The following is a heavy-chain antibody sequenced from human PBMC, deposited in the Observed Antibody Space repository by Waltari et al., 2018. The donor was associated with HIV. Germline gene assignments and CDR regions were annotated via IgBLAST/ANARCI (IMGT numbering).Heavy chain of an antibody. CDR1: GFTFTTYA. D-gene: IGHD3-22*01. Sequence: EVQLVESGGGLVQPGGSLRLSCAASGFTFTTYAMNWVRQAPGKGRGLVAAISVSGFSTYYAESVKGRFTISRDNSKNTLYLQMNSLRAEDTALYYCAKDDSTGSSGYYPFHYWGQGTLITVSS. CDR2: ISVSGFST. CDR3: AKDDSTGSSGYYPFHY. J-gene: IGHJ4*02. V-gene: IGHV3-23*04.